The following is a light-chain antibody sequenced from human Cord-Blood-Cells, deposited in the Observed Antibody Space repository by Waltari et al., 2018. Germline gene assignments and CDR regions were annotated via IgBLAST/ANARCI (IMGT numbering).Light chain of an antibody. CDR3: QQSYSTPPLT. CDR1: QSISSY. V-gene: IGKV1-39*01. Sequence: DIQMTQSTSSLSASVGDRVTITCRASQSISSYLNWYQQQPGKAPKLLSYAASSLQSGFPARFSGSGSGTDFTLTISSLQPEDFATYYCQQSYSTPPLTFGGGTKVEIK. J-gene: IGKJ4*01. CDR2: AAS.